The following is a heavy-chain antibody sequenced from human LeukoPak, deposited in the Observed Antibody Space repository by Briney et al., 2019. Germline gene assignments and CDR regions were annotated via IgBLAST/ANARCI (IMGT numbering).Heavy chain of an antibody. CDR2: ISANNGNT. J-gene: IGHJ4*02. CDR1: GYTFTTYG. V-gene: IGHV1-18*01. Sequence: ASVNVSCKPSGYTFTTYGISWVRQAPGQGLEWMGWISANNGNTNYAQKLQGRVTMTTDTSTTTAYMELRSLGSDDTAVYYCARDRGHDSGGYFRYWGQGTLVTVSS. CDR3: ARDRGHDSGGYFRY. D-gene: IGHD3-22*01.